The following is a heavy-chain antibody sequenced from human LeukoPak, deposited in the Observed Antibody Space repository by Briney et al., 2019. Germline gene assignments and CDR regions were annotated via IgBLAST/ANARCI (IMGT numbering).Heavy chain of an antibody. CDR1: GFTFNTYG. CDR3: AREITMIRGAPLGWFDP. D-gene: IGHD3-10*01. J-gene: IGHJ5*02. V-gene: IGHV3-33*01. Sequence: GGSLRLSCAASGFTFNTYGTHWLRQSPGKGLEWLAVIWYDSSNKYYADSVKGRFSISRDNSKDSLYLQMNSLRAEDTAVYYCAREITMIRGAPLGWFDPWGQGTPVTVSS. CDR2: IWYDSSNK.